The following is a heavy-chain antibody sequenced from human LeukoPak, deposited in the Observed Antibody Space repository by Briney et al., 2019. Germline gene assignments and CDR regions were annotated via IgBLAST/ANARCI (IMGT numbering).Heavy chain of an antibody. D-gene: IGHD1-7*01. CDR3: ARLELRYPTPVYYFDY. V-gene: IGHV4-59*11. J-gene: IGHJ4*02. CDR1: GGSISSHY. CDR2: IYYSGST. Sequence: SETLSLTCTVSGGSISSHYWSWIRQPPGKGLEWIGYIYYSGSTNYNPSLKSRVTISVDTSKNQFSLKLSSVTAADTAVHYCARLELRYPTPVYYFDYWGQGTLVTVSS.